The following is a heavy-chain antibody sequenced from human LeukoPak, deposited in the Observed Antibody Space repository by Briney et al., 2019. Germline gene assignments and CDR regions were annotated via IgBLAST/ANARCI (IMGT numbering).Heavy chain of an antibody. J-gene: IGHJ6*03. V-gene: IGHV3-23*01. CDR2: ISGSGGST. CDR3: AKNSGSYIYYYYYMDV. Sequence: GGSLRLSCAASGFTFSSYAMSWVRQAPGKGLEWVSAISGSGGSTYYADSVKGRFTISRDNSKNTLYLQMNSLRAEDTAVYYCAKNSGSYIYYYYYMDVWGKGTTVTVSS. D-gene: IGHD1-26*01. CDR1: GFTFSSYA.